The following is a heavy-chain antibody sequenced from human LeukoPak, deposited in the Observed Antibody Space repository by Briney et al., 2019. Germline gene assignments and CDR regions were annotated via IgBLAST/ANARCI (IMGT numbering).Heavy chain of an antibody. CDR1: GFSLTTRGMC. V-gene: IGHV2-70*11. CDR3: ARESEYYYYAMDV. CDR2: IDWDDNK. Sequence: SGPALVNPTQTLTLTCTFSGFSLTTRGMCLNWIRQPPGKALEWLARIDWDDNKKYNTSLKTRLTISKDTFKNQVVLTMTNMDPVDTATYYCARESEYYYYAMDVWGQGNTVTVSS. J-gene: IGHJ6*02.